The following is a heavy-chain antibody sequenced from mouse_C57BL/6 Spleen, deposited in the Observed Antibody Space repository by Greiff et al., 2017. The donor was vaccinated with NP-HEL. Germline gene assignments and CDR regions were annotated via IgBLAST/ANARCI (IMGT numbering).Heavy chain of an antibody. CDR2: INPYNGGT. V-gene: IGHV1-19*01. Sequence: EVQLQQSGPVLVKPGASVKMSCKASGYTFTDYYMNWVKQSHGKSLEWIGVINPYNGGTSYNQKFKGKATLTVDKSSSTAYMELNSLTSEDSAVYYCAREGLEGDYFDYWGQGTTLTVSS. D-gene: IGHD2-13*01. J-gene: IGHJ2*01. CDR1: GYTFTDYY. CDR3: AREGLEGDYFDY.